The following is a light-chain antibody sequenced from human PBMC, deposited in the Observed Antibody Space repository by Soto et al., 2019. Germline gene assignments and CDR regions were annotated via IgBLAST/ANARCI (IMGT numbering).Light chain of an antibody. CDR2: WAS. Sequence: DIVMTQSPDSLAVSLGERATINCKSSQSVLYSPNNKSYLAWYQQKPGQPPKLLIYWASTRESGVPDRFGGSGSGTDFTLTITSLQAEDVAVYYCQQYYSIPITCGQGTRLEIK. CDR3: QQYYSIPIT. CDR1: QSVLYSPNNKSY. V-gene: IGKV4-1*01. J-gene: IGKJ5*01.